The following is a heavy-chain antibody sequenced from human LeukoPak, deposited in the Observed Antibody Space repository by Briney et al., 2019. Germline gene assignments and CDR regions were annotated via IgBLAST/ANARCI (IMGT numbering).Heavy chain of an antibody. J-gene: IGHJ5*02. CDR1: GGSISSYY. Sequence: PSETLSLTCTVSGGSISSYYWSWIRQPPGKGLEWIGYIYYSGSTNYNPSLKSRVTISVDTSKNQFSLKLSSVTAADTAVYYCAKDYRTTNWFDPWGQGTLVTVSS. CDR3: AKDYRTTNWFDP. CDR2: IYYSGST. D-gene: IGHD1-1*01. V-gene: IGHV4-59*01.